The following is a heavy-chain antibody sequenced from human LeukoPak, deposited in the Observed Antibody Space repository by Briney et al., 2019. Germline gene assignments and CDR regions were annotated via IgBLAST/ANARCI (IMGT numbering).Heavy chain of an antibody. Sequence: GGSLRLSCAATGFIFSNYWMSWVRQAPGKGLEWVSAISGSGGSTYYADSVKGRFTISRDNSKNTLYLQMNSLRAEDTAVYYCAKTGTPWYYFDYWGQGTLVTVSS. J-gene: IGHJ4*02. CDR2: ISGSGGST. CDR3: AKTGTPWYYFDY. D-gene: IGHD1-1*01. CDR1: GFIFSNYW. V-gene: IGHV3-23*01.